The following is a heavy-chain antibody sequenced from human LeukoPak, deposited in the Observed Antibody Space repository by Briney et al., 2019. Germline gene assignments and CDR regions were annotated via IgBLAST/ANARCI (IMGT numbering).Heavy chain of an antibody. J-gene: IGHJ3*02. V-gene: IGHV3-48*03. CDR3: TKDGREGAFDI. Sequence: PGRSLRLSCAASEFTFSSYAMNWVRQAPGKGLEWVSYISSSGTTIYYADSVKGRFTISRDNSKNSLYLQMNSLRTEDTAFYYCTKDGREGAFDIWGQGTMVTVSS. CDR2: ISSSGTTI. D-gene: IGHD3/OR15-3a*01. CDR1: EFTFSSYA.